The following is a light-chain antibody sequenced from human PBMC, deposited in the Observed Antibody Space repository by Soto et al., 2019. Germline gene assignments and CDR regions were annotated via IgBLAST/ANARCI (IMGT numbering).Light chain of an antibody. CDR3: QQYYSYLIT. V-gene: IGKV1-8*01. CDR2: AAS. J-gene: IGKJ5*01. Sequence: AIRMTQSPSSLSASTGDRVTITCRASQGISSYLAWYQQKPGKAPKLLIYAASTLQSGVPSRFSGSGSGTDSTLTISCLQSEDFATYYCQQYYSYLITFGQGTRLENK. CDR1: QGISSY.